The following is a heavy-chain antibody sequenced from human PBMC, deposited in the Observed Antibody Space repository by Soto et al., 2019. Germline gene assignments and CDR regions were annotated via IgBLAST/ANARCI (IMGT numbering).Heavy chain of an antibody. J-gene: IGHJ4*02. CDR3: VKVSSGWYLYYFDY. CDR1: GYTFTSYA. CDR2: ISSNGGST. D-gene: IGHD6-19*01. Sequence: SCKASGYTFTSYAMHWVRQAPGKGLEYVSAISSNGGSTYYADSVKGRFTISRDNSKNTLYLQMSSLRAEDTAVYYCVKVSSGWYLYYFDYWGQGTLVTVSS. V-gene: IGHV3-64D*06.